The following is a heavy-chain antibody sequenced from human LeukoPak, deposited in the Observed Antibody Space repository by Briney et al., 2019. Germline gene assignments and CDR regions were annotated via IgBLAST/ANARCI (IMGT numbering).Heavy chain of an antibody. CDR3: ARRVGYFDY. J-gene: IGHJ4*02. CDR2: IYHSGST. D-gene: IGHD1-26*01. CDR1: GYSISSGYY. Sequence: SETLSLTCAVSGYSISSGYYWGWIRQPPGKGLEWIGSIYHSGSTYYNPSLKSRVTISVDTSKNQFSLKLSSVTAADTAVYYCARRVGYFDYWGRGTLVTVSS. V-gene: IGHV4-38-2*01.